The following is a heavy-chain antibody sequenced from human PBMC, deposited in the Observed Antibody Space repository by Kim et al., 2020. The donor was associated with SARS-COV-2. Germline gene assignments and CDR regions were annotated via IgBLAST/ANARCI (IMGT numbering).Heavy chain of an antibody. CDR3: ARVYGDYDAFDY. Sequence: YYVDSVNGRFTISRDHAKNSLYLQMNSLRAEDTAVYYCARVYGDYDAFDYWGQGTLVTVSS. D-gene: IGHD4-17*01. V-gene: IGHV3-7*04. J-gene: IGHJ4*02.